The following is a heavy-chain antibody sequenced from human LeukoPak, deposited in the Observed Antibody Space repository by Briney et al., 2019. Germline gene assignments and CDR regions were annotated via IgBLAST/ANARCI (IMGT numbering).Heavy chain of an antibody. V-gene: IGHV1-2*02. Sequence: ASVKVSCKASGYTFTGYYMHWVRQAPGQGLEWMGWINPNSGGTNYAQKFQGRVTMTRDTSISTAYMELSRLRSDDTAVYYCARGALLRYYYYYFYMDVWGKGTTVTISS. D-gene: IGHD3-3*01. J-gene: IGHJ6*03. CDR3: ARGALLRYYYYYFYMDV. CDR2: INPNSGGT. CDR1: GYTFTGYY.